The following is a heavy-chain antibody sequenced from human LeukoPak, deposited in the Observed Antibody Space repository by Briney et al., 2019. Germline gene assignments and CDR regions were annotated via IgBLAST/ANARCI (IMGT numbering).Heavy chain of an antibody. D-gene: IGHD3-22*01. CDR3: ARDYYDSSGYYYPFDY. CDR1: GGSTSSYY. J-gene: IGHJ4*02. CDR2: IYTSGST. V-gene: IGHV4-4*07. Sequence: PSETLSLXCTVSGGSTSSYYWSWIRQPAGKGLESIGRIYTSGSTNYNPSLKSRVTMSVDTSENQFSLKLSSVTAADTAVYYCARDYYDSSGYYYPFDYWGQGTLVTVSS.